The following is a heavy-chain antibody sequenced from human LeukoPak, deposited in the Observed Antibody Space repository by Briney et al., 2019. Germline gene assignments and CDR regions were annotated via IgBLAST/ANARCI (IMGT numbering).Heavy chain of an antibody. D-gene: IGHD4-23*01. J-gene: IGHJ4*02. V-gene: IGHV3-33*01. CDR3: ARDLYGGNSGLDY. CDR2: IWYDGSKK. Sequence: GGSLRLSCAASGFTFSSYGMHWVRQAPGKGLEGVAVIWYDGSKKYYADSVKGRFTISRDNSKNTLYLQMNSLRAEDTAVSYCARDLYGGNSGLDYWGQGTLVTVSS. CDR1: GFTFSSYG.